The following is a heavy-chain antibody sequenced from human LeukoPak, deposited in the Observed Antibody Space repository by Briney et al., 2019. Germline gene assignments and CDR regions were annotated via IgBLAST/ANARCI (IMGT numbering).Heavy chain of an antibody. J-gene: IGHJ4*02. CDR3: ARDLPAAVD. V-gene: IGHV3-21*01. CDR2: ISRDSNDI. CDR1: GFSFSSYS. Sequence: PGGSLRLSCEASGFSFSSYSMSWVRQAPGKGLEWVSFISRDSNDIYHADSVRGRFTISRDNAKNSLYLQMSSLRADDTAVYYCARDLPAAVDWGQGTLVTVSS. D-gene: IGHD2-2*01.